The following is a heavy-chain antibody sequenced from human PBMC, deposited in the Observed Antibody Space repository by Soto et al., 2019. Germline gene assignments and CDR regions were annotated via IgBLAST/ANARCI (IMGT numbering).Heavy chain of an antibody. CDR1: GYTFTNYG. J-gene: IGHJ4*02. Sequence: QVQLVQSGAEVKKPGASVKVSCKASGYTFTNYGISWVRQAPGQGHEWMGWISGYNGNTNYAQKFQGRVTMTTDTSTXTXHXAXXSLRSDDTAVYYCAREASHYFDYWGQGTLVTV. CDR3: AREASHYFDY. V-gene: IGHV1-18*01. CDR2: ISGYNGNT.